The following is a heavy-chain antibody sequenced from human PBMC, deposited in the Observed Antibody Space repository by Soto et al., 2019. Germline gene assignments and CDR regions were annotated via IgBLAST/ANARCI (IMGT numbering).Heavy chain of an antibody. J-gene: IGHJ4*02. Sequence: SETLSLTCTVSGGSISGHAWIWIRQTAGMGLEWIGHLYPSGSTSYNPSLKSRVTMSLDTSKNQIFLHLTSVTAADTAVFYCVRGRSYSLYDFWGPGTLVTVSS. CDR3: VRGRSYSLYDF. V-gene: IGHV4-4*07. CDR1: GGSISGHA. D-gene: IGHD5-12*01. CDR2: LYPSGST.